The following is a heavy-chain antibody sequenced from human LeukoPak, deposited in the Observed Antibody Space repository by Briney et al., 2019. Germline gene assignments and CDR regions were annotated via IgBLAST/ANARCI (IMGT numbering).Heavy chain of an antibody. J-gene: IGHJ5*02. CDR3: AKCGYSGYGGNWFDP. D-gene: IGHD5-12*01. CDR1: GFTFSNYG. Sequence: PGRSLRLSCAASGFTFSNYGMHWARQAPGKGLEWVAVISYDASKQYYADSVKGRFTISRDSSKNTLYLQMNSLRPDDTAVYYCAKCGYSGYGGNWFDPWGQGTLVTVSS. CDR2: ISYDASKQ. V-gene: IGHV3-30*18.